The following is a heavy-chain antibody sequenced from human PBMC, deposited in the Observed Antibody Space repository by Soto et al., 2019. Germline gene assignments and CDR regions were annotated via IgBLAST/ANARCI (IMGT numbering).Heavy chain of an antibody. CDR1: GGTFSSYA. Sequence: SVKVSCKASGGTFSSYAISWVRQAPGQGLEWMGGIIPIFGTANYAQKFQGRVTITADESTSTAYMELSSLRSEDTAVYYCARGRRLRWNDAFDIWGQGTMVTVSS. J-gene: IGHJ3*02. CDR3: ARGRRLRWNDAFDI. D-gene: IGHD4-17*01. V-gene: IGHV1-69*13. CDR2: IIPIFGTA.